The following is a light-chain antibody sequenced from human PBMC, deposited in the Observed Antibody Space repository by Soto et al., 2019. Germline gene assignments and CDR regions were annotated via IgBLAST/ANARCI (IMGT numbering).Light chain of an antibody. CDR2: GNS. CDR1: SSNIGAGYD. Sequence: QSVLTQPPSVSGAPGQRVTISCTGNSSNIGAGYDVHWYQQLPGKAPKLLIFGNSHRPSGVPDRFFGSKSGTSASLAITGLQAEEEADYYCQSYDRSLSGSVFGGGTKLTVL. V-gene: IGLV1-40*01. CDR3: QSYDRSLSGSV. J-gene: IGLJ3*02.